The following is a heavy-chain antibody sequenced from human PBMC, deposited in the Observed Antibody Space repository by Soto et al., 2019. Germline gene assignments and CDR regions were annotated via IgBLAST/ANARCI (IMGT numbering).Heavy chain of an antibody. CDR2: INHSGST. V-gene: IGHV4-34*01. CDR1: GGSFSGYY. CDR3: ATEKGSNYGMDV. D-gene: IGHD6-6*01. Sequence: SETLSLTCAVYGGSFSGYYWSWIRQPPGKGLEWIGEINHSGSTNYNPSLKSRVTISVDTSKNQFSLKLSSVTAADTAVYYCATEKGSNYGMDVWGQGTTVTVSS. J-gene: IGHJ6*02.